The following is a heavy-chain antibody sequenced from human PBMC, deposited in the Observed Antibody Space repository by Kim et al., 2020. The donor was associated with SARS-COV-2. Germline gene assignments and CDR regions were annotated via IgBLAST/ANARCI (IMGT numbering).Heavy chain of an antibody. CDR3: ARPGKGYSSGYPDYYYYGMDV. Sequence: SETLSLTCTVSGGSISSSSYYWGWIRQPPGKGLEWIGSIYYSGSTYYNPSLKSRVTISVDTSKNQFSLKLSSVTAADTSVYYCARPGKGYSSGYPDYYYYGMDVCGQGTTVTVSS. D-gene: IGHD3-22*01. V-gene: IGHV4-39*01. CDR2: IYYSGST. CDR1: GGSISSSSYY. J-gene: IGHJ6*02.